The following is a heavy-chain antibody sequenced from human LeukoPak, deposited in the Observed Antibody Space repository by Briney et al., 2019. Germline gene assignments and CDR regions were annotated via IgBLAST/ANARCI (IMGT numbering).Heavy chain of an antibody. CDR1: GFTFSTYA. CDR2: ISASGGST. CDR3: AKASDRYYFDY. D-gene: IGHD2-21*01. Sequence: GGSLRLSCAASGFTFSTYAMHWVRQAPGKGLEWVSGISASGGSTFYADSVKGRFTISKDNSKNTLFLQMNSLRREDTAMYYCAKASDRYYFDYWGQGTPVTVS. J-gene: IGHJ4*02. V-gene: IGHV3-23*01.